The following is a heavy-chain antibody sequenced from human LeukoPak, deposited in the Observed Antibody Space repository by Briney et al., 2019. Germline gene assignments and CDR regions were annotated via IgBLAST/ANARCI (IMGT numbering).Heavy chain of an antibody. CDR3: ARDQGVTDPPPYGLDV. D-gene: IGHD3-10*01. CDR1: GGTFSSYA. Sequence: EASVKVSCKASGGTFSSYAISWVRQAPGQGLECMGGIIPILDIATYAQKFQGRVTITADKSTSTAHMELSSLSSEDTAVYYCARDQGVTDPPPYGLDVWGQGTTVTVSS. V-gene: IGHV1-69*10. CDR2: IIPILDIA. J-gene: IGHJ6*02.